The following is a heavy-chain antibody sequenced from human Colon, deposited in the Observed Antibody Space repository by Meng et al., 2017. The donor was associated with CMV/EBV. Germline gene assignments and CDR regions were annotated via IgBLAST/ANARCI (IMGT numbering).Heavy chain of an antibody. CDR3: AKDRFENSVNFFDS. D-gene: IGHD2/OR15-2a*01. J-gene: IGHJ4*02. CDR1: GSSFSTYS. V-gene: IGHV3-23*01. Sequence: GESLKISCAASGSSFSTYSMSWVLQAPGKGLEWVSGISGRTSDTYYADPVKGRFTISRDNSKNTLFLHMNTLRAEDTAVYYCAKDRFENSVNFFDSWGQGTLVTVSS. CDR2: ISGRTSDT.